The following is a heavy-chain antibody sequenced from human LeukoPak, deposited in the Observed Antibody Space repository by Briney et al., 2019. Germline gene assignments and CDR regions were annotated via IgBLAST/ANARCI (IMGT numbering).Heavy chain of an antibody. CDR1: GYTFTSYD. Sequence: ASVKVSCKASGYTFTSYDINWVRQATGQGLEWMGWMNPNSGNTGYAQKFQGGVTITRNTSISTAYMELSSLRSEDTAVYYCARAPVRFLEWLLPNYYYYYMDVWGKGTTVTVSS. CDR2: MNPNSGNT. V-gene: IGHV1-8*03. CDR3: ARAPVRFLEWLLPNYYYYYMDV. D-gene: IGHD3-3*01. J-gene: IGHJ6*03.